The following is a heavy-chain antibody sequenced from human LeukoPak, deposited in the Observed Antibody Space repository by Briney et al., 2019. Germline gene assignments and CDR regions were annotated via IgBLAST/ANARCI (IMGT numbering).Heavy chain of an antibody. J-gene: IGHJ5*02. CDR1: DDSLSGHY. V-gene: IGHV4-59*11. D-gene: IGHD3-10*01. CDR3: VKELSWFGDYPSGYFHP. CDR2: IYWSGRT. Sequence: SETLSLTCTVSDDSLSGHYWNWIRQPPGKGLEWIGYIYWSGRTDYNPSLKSRVTMSIDTSKNQFSLNLKSVTAADTAVYYCVKELSWFGDYPSGYFHPWGQGTLVTVSS.